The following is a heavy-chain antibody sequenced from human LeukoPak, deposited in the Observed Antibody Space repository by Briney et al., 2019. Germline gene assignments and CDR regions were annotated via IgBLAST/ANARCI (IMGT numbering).Heavy chain of an antibody. CDR2: IYSSGST. D-gene: IGHD1-26*01. Sequence: SETLSLTCTVSGASISGRGYYWGWIRQPPGKGLEWIGSIYSSGSTYYNASLQSRVTISIETSKNQISLRLNSVTAADTAMYYCAKSGGYGLIDYWGQGTLVTVSS. V-gene: IGHV4-39*01. CDR1: GASISGRGYY. CDR3: AKSGGYGLIDY. J-gene: IGHJ4*02.